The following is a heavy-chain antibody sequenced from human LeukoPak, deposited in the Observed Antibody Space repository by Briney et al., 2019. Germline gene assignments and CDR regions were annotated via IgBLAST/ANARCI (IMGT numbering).Heavy chain of an antibody. J-gene: IGHJ4*02. CDR2: ISYDGSNK. CDR1: GFTFSSYA. Sequence: PGRSLRLSCAASGFTFSSYAMHWVRQAPGKGLEWVAVISYDGSNKYYADSVKGRFTISRDNSKNTLYLQMNSLRAEDTAVYYCARVRRPYSSSWTLDYWGQGTLVTVSS. V-gene: IGHV3-30-3*01. D-gene: IGHD6-13*01. CDR3: ARVRRPYSSSWTLDY.